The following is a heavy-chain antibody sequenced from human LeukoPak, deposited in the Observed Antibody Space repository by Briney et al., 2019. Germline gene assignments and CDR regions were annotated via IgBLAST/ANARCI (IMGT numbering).Heavy chain of an antibody. J-gene: IGHJ4*02. CDR1: GGSIRSNE. CDR2: VYYSGST. Sequence: SETLSLTCTVSGGSIRSNEWSWIRQPPGKGLEWIGFVYYSGSTNYNPSLNSRVTISVATSKNQFSLKLSSVTAADTAVYYCARGLRLYSGYDFLRYWGQGTLVTVSS. D-gene: IGHD5-12*01. V-gene: IGHV4-59*01. CDR3: ARGLRLYSGYDFLRY.